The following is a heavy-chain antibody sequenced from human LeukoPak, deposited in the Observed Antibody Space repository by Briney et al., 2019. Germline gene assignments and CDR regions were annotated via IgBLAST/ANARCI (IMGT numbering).Heavy chain of an antibody. CDR3: ARHYCSDAKCYYFDY. CDR2: ISDSGST. J-gene: IGHJ4*02. CDR1: VGSISNYY. Sequence: SETLSLTCTVSVGSISNYYWSWIRQPPGQGLEWIGFISDSGSTNDNPSLKSRVTLSADTSEKQVSLKLSSVTTADTAVYYCARHYCSDAKCYYFDYWGQGTLVSVSS. V-gene: IGHV4-59*01. D-gene: IGHD2-15*01.